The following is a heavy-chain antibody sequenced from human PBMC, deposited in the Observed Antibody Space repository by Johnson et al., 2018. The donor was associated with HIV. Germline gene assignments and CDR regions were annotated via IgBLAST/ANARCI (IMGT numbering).Heavy chain of an antibody. J-gene: IGHJ3*02. D-gene: IGHD6-6*01. Sequence: VQLVESGGGVVRPGGSLRLSCAASGFTFDDYGMSWVRQAPGKGLEWVSCISGSGGRTYYADSVKGRFTISRDNSKNTMFVQMNSLRAEDTAVYYCAKSIAARIVGYSFDIWGQGTMVTVSS. CDR2: ISGSGGRT. CDR3: AKSIAARIVGYSFDI. CDR1: GFTFDDYG. V-gene: IGHV3-23*04.